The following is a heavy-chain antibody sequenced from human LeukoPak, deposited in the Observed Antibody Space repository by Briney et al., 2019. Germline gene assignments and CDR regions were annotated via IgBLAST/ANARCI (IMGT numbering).Heavy chain of an antibody. D-gene: IGHD6-19*01. CDR1: GGTVTSYA. Sequence: SSVKVSCKASGGTVTSYAVRWVRRAAGQGREGRGGIIPIFGTANYAQKFQGRVTITADESTSTAYMELSSLRSEDTAVYYCARAEQWLAPDFDLWGRGTLVTVSS. V-gene: IGHV1-69*01. CDR3: ARAEQWLAPDFDL. CDR2: IIPIFGTA. J-gene: IGHJ2*01.